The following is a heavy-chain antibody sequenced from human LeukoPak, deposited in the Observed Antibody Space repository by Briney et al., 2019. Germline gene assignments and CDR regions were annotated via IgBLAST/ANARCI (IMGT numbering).Heavy chain of an antibody. CDR1: GFTFSTYA. V-gene: IGHV3-9*01. D-gene: IGHD3-22*01. CDR2: ISWNSGSI. Sequence: GGSLRLSCAASGFTFSTYAMGWVRQAPGEGLEWVSGISWNSGSIGYADSVKGRFTISRDNAKNSLYLQMNSLRAEDTALYYCAKSEAIVAPVDYWGQGTLVTVSS. J-gene: IGHJ4*02. CDR3: AKSEAIVAPVDY.